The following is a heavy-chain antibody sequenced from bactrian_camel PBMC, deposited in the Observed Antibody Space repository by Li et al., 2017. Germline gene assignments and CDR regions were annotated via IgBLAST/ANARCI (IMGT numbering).Heavy chain of an antibody. Sequence: HVQLVESGGGLVQPGGSLRVSCAASGFTFSRYEMYWVRQAPGKGLEWVSTINSGGGPYYVDSVKGRFANSKDNAKNTLYLQMNNLKPEDTAMYYCAADSRPTVRCWDYAPYEYNNWGQGTQVTVS. V-gene: IGHV3S1*01. CDR1: GFTFSRYE. CDR2: INSGGGP. D-gene: IGHD4*01. CDR3: AADSRPTVRCWDYAPYEYNN. J-gene: IGHJ4*01.